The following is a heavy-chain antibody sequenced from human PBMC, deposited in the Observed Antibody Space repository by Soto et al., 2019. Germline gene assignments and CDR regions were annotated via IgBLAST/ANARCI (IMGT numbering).Heavy chain of an antibody. CDR1: GGSISSGGYY. V-gene: IGHV4-39*01. J-gene: IGHJ6*02. Sequence: SETLSLTCTVSGGSISSGGYYWSWIRQHPGTGLEWIGEINHSGSTNYNPSLKSRVTISVDTSKNQFSLKVSSVTAADTAVYYCARLGGYCTITSCYAYYGMDFWGQGTTVTVSS. CDR2: INHSGST. D-gene: IGHD2-2*01. CDR3: ARLGGYCTITSCYAYYGMDF.